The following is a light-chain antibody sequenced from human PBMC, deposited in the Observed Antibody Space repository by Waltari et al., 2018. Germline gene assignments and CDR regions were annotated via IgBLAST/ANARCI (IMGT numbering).Light chain of an antibody. Sequence: DIQMTQSPSTVSASLGDRVTITCRASQNLNTFLSWYQQKPGAVPNLLIYYASTLERGVPSRLSGSGSGTHFTLTISGLQPDDFATYYCQQYYDYPINFGQGTRL. J-gene: IGKJ5*01. CDR2: YAS. CDR3: QQYYDYPIN. CDR1: QNLNTF. V-gene: IGKV1-5*01.